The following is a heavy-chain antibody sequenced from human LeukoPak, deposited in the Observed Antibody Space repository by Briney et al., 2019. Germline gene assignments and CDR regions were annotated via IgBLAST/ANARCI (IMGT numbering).Heavy chain of an antibody. CDR1: GYTFTSYD. D-gene: IGHD6-19*01. CDR2: KNPNSGNT. J-gene: IGHJ6*02. Sequence: ASVKVSCKASGYTFTSYDINWVRQATGQGLEWMGWKNPNSGNTGYAQKFQGRVTMTRNTSISTAYMELSSLRSEDTAVYYCASALIAVAVDGMDVWGQGTTVTVSS. V-gene: IGHV1-8*01. CDR3: ASALIAVAVDGMDV.